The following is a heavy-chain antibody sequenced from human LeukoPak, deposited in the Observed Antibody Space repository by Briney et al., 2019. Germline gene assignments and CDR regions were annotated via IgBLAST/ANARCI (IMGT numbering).Heavy chain of an antibody. D-gene: IGHD2-2*02. CDR3: AKDRANWAIDD. V-gene: IGHV3-30*04. CDR1: GFTFSSYA. Sequence: GRSLRLSCAASGFTFSSYAMHWVRQAPGKGLEWVAVISYDGSNKYYADSVKGRFTMSKDDARKSLYLQMSSLRVEDTALYYCAKDRANWAIDDWGQGTQVTVSS. CDR2: ISYDGSNK. J-gene: IGHJ4*02.